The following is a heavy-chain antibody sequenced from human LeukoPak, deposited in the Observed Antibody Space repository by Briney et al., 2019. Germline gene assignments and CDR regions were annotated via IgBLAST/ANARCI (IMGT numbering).Heavy chain of an antibody. D-gene: IGHD3-10*01. Sequence: GGSLRLSCAASGFTFSSYGMHWVRQAPGKGLEWVAVIWYDGSNKYYADSVKGRFTISRDNSKNTLYLQMNSLRAEDTAVYYCARDPMGDYYYGMDVWGQGTTVTVSS. J-gene: IGHJ6*02. CDR1: GFTFSSYG. V-gene: IGHV3-33*01. CDR3: ARDPMGDYYYGMDV. CDR2: IWYDGSNK.